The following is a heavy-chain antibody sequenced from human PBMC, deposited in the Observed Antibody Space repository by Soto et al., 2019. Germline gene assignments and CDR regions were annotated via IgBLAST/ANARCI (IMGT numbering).Heavy chain of an antibody. CDR2: ISSSSSYI. V-gene: IGHV3-21*01. Sequence: EVQLVESGGGLVKPGGSLRLSCAASGFTFSSYSMNWVRQAPGKGLEWVSSISSSSSYIYYADSVKGRFTISRDNAKNPLYLQMNSLRAEDTAVDYCARGVSSSWYNNWFDRWGQGTQVTLSS. D-gene: IGHD6-13*01. J-gene: IGHJ5*01. CDR3: ARGVSSSWYNNWFDR. CDR1: GFTFSSYS.